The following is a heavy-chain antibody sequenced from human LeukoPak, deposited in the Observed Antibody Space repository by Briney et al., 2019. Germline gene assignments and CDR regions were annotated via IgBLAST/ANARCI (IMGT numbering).Heavy chain of an antibody. V-gene: IGHV1-69*13. J-gene: IGHJ6*02. CDR2: IIPIFGTA. CDR1: GGTFSSYA. D-gene: IGHD6-13*01. Sequence: ASVKVSCKASGGTFSSYAISWVRQAPGQGLERMGGIIPIFGTANYAQKFQGRVTITADESTSTAYMELSSLRSEDTAVYYCARERSLYSSSPGGVYYYGMDVWGQGTTVTVSS. CDR3: ARERSLYSSSPGGVYYYGMDV.